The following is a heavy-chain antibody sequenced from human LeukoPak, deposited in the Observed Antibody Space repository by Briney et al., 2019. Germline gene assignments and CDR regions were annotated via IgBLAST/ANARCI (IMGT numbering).Heavy chain of an antibody. V-gene: IGHV1-24*01. J-gene: IGHJ6*02. CDR3: ATGSRWLLRTATTEADYGMDV. CDR1: GYTLTELS. CDR2: FDPEDGET. Sequence: GASVEVSCKVSGYTLTELSMHWVRQAPGKGLEWMGGFDPEDGETIYAQKFQGRVTMTEDTSTDTAYMELSSLRSEDTAVYYCATGSRWLLRTATTEADYGMDVWGQGTTVTVSS. D-gene: IGHD3-22*01.